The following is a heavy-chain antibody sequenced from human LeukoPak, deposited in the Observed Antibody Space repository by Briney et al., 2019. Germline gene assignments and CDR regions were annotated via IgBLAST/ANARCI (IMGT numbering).Heavy chain of an antibody. Sequence: ASVKVSCKASGYTFTSYAMHWVRQAPGQRLEWMGWINAGNGNTKYSQKFQGRVTITADESTSTAYMELSSLRSEDTAVYYCARITDYYFDYWGQGTLVTVSS. CDR1: GYTFTSYA. CDR2: INAGNGNT. D-gene: IGHD3-16*01. CDR3: ARITDYYFDY. J-gene: IGHJ4*02. V-gene: IGHV1-3*01.